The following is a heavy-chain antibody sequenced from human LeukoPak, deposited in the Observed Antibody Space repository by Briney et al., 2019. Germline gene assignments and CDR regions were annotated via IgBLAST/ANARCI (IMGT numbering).Heavy chain of an antibody. CDR3: ARDVGSGDYYYGMDV. CDR1: GGTFSSYA. D-gene: IGHD6-19*01. Sequence: ASVKVSCKASGGTFSSYAISWVRQAPGQGLEWMGRIIPILGIANYAQKFQGRVTITADKSTSTAYMELSSLRSEDTAVYYCARDVGSGDYYYGMDVWGQGTTVTVSS. V-gene: IGHV1-69*04. J-gene: IGHJ6*02. CDR2: IIPILGIA.